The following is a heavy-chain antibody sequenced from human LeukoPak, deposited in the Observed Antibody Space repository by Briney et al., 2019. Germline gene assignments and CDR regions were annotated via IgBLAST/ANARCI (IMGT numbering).Heavy chain of an antibody. D-gene: IGHD1-1*01. J-gene: IGHJ5*02. Sequence: SETLSLTCTVSGGSISSSSYYWGWIRQPPGKGLEWIGSIYYSGSTYYNPSLKSRVTISVDTSKNQFSLKLSSVTAADTAVYYCARDPNLPVQNWFDPWGQGTLVTVSS. V-gene: IGHV4-39*07. CDR2: IYYSGST. CDR1: GGSISSSSYY. CDR3: ARDPNLPVQNWFDP.